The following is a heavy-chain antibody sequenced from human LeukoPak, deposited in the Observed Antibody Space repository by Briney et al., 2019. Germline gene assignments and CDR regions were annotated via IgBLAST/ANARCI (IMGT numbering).Heavy chain of an antibody. Sequence: GSLRLSCAASGFTFSSYGMSWVRQPPGKGLEWIGSIYYSGSTYYNPSLKSRVTISVDTSKNQFSLKLSSVTAADTAVYYCARLPGLYYYYMDVWGKGTTVTVSS. CDR1: GFTFSSYG. CDR2: IYYSGST. V-gene: IGHV4-39*01. CDR3: ARLPGLYYYYMDV. J-gene: IGHJ6*03.